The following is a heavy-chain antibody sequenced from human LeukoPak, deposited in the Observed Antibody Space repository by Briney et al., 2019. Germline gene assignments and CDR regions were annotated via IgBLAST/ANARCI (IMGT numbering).Heavy chain of an antibody. CDR2: IIPIFGTA. V-gene: IGHV1-69*13. J-gene: IGHJ6*02. D-gene: IGHD3-10*01. CDR1: GGTFSSYA. CDR3: ASSVITMVRGVMTAYYYYGMDV. Sequence: SVKVSCKASGGTFSSYAISWVRQAPGQGLEWMGGIIPIFGTANYAQKFQGRVTITADESTSTAYMELSSLRSEDTAVYHCASSVITMVRGVMTAYYYYGMDVWGQGTTVTVSS.